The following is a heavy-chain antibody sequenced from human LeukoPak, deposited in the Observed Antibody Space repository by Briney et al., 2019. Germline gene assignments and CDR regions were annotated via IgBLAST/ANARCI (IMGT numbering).Heavy chain of an antibody. CDR3: ARGGNWIYYMDV. CDR1: SGSISTSNYY. V-gene: IGHV4-39*07. CDR2: IFYSGST. D-gene: IGHD1-20*01. Sequence: SETLSLTCTVSSGSISTSNYYWGWVRQPPGKALEWIGNIFYSGSTYYSPSLKSRVTISLDTSKNQFSLKLTSVTAADTAVYYCARGGNWIYYMDVWGKGTTVTVSS. J-gene: IGHJ6*03.